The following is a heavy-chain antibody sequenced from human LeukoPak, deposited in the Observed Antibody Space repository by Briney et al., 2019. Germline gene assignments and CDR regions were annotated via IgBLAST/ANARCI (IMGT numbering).Heavy chain of an antibody. D-gene: IGHD4/OR15-4a*01. J-gene: IGHJ5*02. CDR2: IIPIFSTA. CDR3: ARDATLTTTGSIRWFDP. V-gene: IGHV1-69*06. Sequence: SVKISCKASGGTFSSDANSWVRQPPGQGREWMGGIIPIFSTANYAQKFQGRVTITADKSTSTAYMELSSLRSEDTAVYYCARDATLTTTGSIRWFDPWGQGTLVTVSS. CDR1: GGTFSSDA.